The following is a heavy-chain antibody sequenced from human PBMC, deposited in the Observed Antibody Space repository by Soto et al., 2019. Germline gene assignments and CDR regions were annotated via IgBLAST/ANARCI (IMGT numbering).Heavy chain of an antibody. J-gene: IGHJ4*02. Sequence: PGGSLRLSCAASGSTFSKYAMAWIRQAPGKGLEWVSVIASGGGGIHYADSVKGRFTISRDTSKATVYLQMNSLRVDDTAVYYCAKYAPPDPTRTFDYWGRGSLVTVSS. CDR2: IASGGGGI. D-gene: IGHD2-2*01. CDR1: GSTFSKYA. CDR3: AKYAPPDPTRTFDY. V-gene: IGHV3-23*01.